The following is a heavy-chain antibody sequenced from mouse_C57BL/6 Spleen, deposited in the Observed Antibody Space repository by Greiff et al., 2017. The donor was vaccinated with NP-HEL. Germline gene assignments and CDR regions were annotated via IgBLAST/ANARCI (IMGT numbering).Heavy chain of an antibody. Sequence: EVKLMESGPGLVKPSQSLSLTCSVTGYSITRGYYWNWIRQFPGNKLEWMGYISYDGSNNYKPSLKNRISITRDTTKNHFFLKLNSVTTEDTATYYCARDDYYGFDYWGQGTTLTVSS. V-gene: IGHV3-6*01. CDR1: GYSITRGYY. CDR3: ARDDYYGFDY. CDR2: ISYDGSN. D-gene: IGHD1-1*01. J-gene: IGHJ2*01.